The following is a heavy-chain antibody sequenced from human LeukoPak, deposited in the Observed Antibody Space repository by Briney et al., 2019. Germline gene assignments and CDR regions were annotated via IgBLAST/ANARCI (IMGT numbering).Heavy chain of an antibody. V-gene: IGHV3-7*03. CDR1: GGTFSSYY. Sequence: PGGSLRLSCIVSGGTFSSYYMTWVRQAPGKGLEWVANIKQDGSEKFYVDSVKGRFTISRDNAKNSLYLQMNSLRAEDTAVYYCAKKSRSGCFDYWGQGTLVTVSS. J-gene: IGHJ4*02. CDR2: IKQDGSEK. D-gene: IGHD5-12*01. CDR3: AKKSRSGCFDY.